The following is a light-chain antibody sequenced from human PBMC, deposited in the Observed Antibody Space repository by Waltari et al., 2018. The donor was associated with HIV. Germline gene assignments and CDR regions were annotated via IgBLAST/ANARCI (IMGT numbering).Light chain of an antibody. CDR2: AKN. CDR3: QSYDSGLSGSV. J-gene: IGLJ2*01. V-gene: IGLV1-40*01. CDR1: SSNIGAGYD. Sequence: QSVLTQPPSVSGAPGQRVTISCTGSSSNIGAGYDVHWYQQLPGTAPKLLLYAKNKRASGVPDRFSGSKFGPSASLAITGLQAEDEANYYCQSYDSGLSGSVFGGGTKLTVL.